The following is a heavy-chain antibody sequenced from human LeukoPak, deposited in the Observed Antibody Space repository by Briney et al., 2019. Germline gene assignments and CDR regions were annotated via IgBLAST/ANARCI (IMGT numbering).Heavy chain of an antibody. J-gene: IGHJ4*02. CDR1: GFNFNNAW. D-gene: IGHD4-17*01. CDR2: IKSKSDGGTT. Sequence: PGRSLRLSCAASGFNFNNAWMNWVRQAPGKGLEWVGRIKSKSDGGTTDNAAPVKGRFTISKDDSKNTLYLQMNSLKTEDTGIYYCTTGTLTSDYWGQGTLVTVSS. V-gene: IGHV3-15*01. CDR3: TTGTLTSDY.